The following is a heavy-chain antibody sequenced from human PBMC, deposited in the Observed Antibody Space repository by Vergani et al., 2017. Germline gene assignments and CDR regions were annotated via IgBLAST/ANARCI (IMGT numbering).Heavy chain of an antibody. D-gene: IGHD3-22*01. V-gene: IGHV3-11*01. J-gene: IGHJ6*02. CDR1: GFIFSDYY. CDR2: ISSSGSTI. Sequence: VQLVESGGGLVQPGGSLRLSCAASGFIFSDYYMSWIRQAPGKGLEWVSYISSSGSTIYYADSVKGRFTISRDNAKNSLYLQMNSLRAEDTAVYYCARISYDSSGFYYYGMDVWGQGTTVTVSS. CDR3: ARISYDSSGFYYYGMDV.